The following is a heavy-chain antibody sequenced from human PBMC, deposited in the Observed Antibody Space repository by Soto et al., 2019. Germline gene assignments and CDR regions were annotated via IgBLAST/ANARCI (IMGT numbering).Heavy chain of an antibody. CDR2: INPNSGGT. V-gene: IGHV1-2*04. CDR3: ARGGSGSYFMDY. D-gene: IGHD3-10*01. Sequence: ASVKVSCKTSGYTFTGYYMHWVRQAPGQGLEWMGWINPNSGGTNYAQKFQGWVTMTRDTSISTAYMELSRLRSDDTAVYYCARGGSGSYFMDYWGQGTLVTVSS. J-gene: IGHJ4*02. CDR1: GYTFTGYY.